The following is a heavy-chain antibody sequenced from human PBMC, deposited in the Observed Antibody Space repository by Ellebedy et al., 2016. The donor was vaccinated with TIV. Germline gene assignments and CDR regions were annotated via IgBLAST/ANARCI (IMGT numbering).Heavy chain of an antibody. CDR1: GGSISSYY. CDR3: AREPTGYSYGYGYFDY. CDR2: IYYSGST. V-gene: IGHV4-59*01. J-gene: IGHJ4*02. D-gene: IGHD5-18*01. Sequence: SETLSLTXTVSGGSISSYYWSWIRQPPGKGLEWIGYIYYSGSTNYNPSLKSRVTISVDTSKNQFSLKLSSVTAADTAVYYCAREPTGYSYGYGYFDYWGQGTLVTVSS.